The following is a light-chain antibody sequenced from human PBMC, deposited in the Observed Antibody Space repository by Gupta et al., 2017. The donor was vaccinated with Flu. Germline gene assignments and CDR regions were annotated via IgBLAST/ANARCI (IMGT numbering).Light chain of an antibody. V-gene: IGLV1-51*02. CDR3: GTWDNSLSDFYV. J-gene: IGLJ1*01. Sequence: QSVLTQPPSVSAAPGQKVTISCSGSSSNIGNNYVSWYQQIPGTAPKLLICENNKRRCGMTARFFCSKSGTSATLGITSLPTGEEADYYYGTWDNSLSDFYVFGTGTKVTVL. CDR1: SSNIGNNY. CDR2: ENN.